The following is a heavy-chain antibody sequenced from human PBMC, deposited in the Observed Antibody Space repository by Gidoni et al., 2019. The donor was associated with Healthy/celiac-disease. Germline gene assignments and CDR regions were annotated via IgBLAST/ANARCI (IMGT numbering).Heavy chain of an antibody. CDR1: GFTFSSYS. V-gene: IGHV3-21*01. J-gene: IGHJ6*03. D-gene: IGHD1-26*01. Sequence: EVQLVASGGGLVKPGGSLRLSCAASGFTFSSYSMNWVRQAPGKGLGWVSSISSSSSYIYYADSVKGRFTISRDNAKNSLYLQMNSLRAEDTAVYYCARDPNIVGEYYYYYMDVWGKGTTVTVSS. CDR3: ARDPNIVGEYYYYYMDV. CDR2: ISSSSSYI.